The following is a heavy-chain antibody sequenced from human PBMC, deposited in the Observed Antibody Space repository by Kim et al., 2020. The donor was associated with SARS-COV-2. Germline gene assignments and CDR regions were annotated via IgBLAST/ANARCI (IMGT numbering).Heavy chain of an antibody. CDR3: ARQEAVAGTGDY. D-gene: IGHD6-19*01. Sequence: GGSLRLSCAASGFTFSSYDMHWVRQAPGMGLEWVAFIRYDGSNINYADSVKGRFTISRDNSKNTLYLQMNSLRVEDTAVYYCARQEAVAGTGDYWGQGTLVTVSS. CDR1: GFTFSSYD. J-gene: IGHJ4*02. V-gene: IGHV3-30*02. CDR2: IRYDGSNI.